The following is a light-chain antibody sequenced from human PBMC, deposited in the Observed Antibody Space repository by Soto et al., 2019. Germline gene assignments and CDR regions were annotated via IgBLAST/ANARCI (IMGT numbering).Light chain of an antibody. Sequence: EVVIRQSPATLSVSPGEGATLSCRASQGIGDTLAWYQHKNGQTPRLLIYGASTRATVIPAGFSGRGSGTEFTLTLSRLQSEDFSVYYCQQYHSWPPTFGQGTKVDIK. V-gene: IGKV3-15*01. CDR1: QGIGDT. CDR3: QQYHSWPPT. J-gene: IGKJ1*01. CDR2: GAS.